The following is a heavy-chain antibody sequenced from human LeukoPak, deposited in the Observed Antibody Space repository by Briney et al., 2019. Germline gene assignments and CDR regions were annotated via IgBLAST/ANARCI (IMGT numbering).Heavy chain of an antibody. J-gene: IGHJ4*02. D-gene: IGHD4-17*01. CDR1: GYTFTSYY. Sequence: ASVKVSCKASGYTFTSYYMHWVRQAPGQGLEWMGLINPTGGSTGYAQKFQGRVTMTRDMSTSTDYMELSSLRSEDTAVYYCARYADYGDYSDFDYWGQGTLVIVSS. CDR3: ARYADYGDYSDFDY. V-gene: IGHV1-46*01. CDR2: INPTGGST.